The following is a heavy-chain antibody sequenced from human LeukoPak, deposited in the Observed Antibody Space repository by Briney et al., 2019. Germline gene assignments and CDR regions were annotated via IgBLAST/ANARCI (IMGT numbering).Heavy chain of an antibody. J-gene: IGHJ4*02. Sequence: SETLSLTCTVSGGSISSGDYFWSWIRQPPGKGLEWIGYIYDSGSTYYNPSLKSRVTISIDTSKNQFSLRLTSVTAADTAVYYCARHQYSGSYYHYWGQGTLVTVSS. V-gene: IGHV4-30-4*01. D-gene: IGHD1-26*01. CDR1: GGSISSGDYF. CDR3: ARHQYSGSYYHY. CDR2: IYDSGST.